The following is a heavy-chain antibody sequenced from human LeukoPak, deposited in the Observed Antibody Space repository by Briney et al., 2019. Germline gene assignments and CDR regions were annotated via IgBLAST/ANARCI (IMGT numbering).Heavy chain of an antibody. CDR2: IYTSGST. Sequence: SETLSLTCTVSGGSISSYYWSWIRQRAGRGLEGIGRIYTSGSTNYNPSLKSRVTVSEDTSKNQFSLKLSSVTAADTAVYYCARGRLWFGVYGMDVWGQGTTVTVSS. CDR1: GGSISSYY. V-gene: IGHV4-4*07. CDR3: ARGRLWFGVYGMDV. J-gene: IGHJ6*02. D-gene: IGHD3-10*01.